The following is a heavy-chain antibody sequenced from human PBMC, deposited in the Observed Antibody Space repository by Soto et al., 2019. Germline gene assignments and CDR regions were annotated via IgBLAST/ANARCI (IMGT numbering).Heavy chain of an antibody. Sequence: WGTLDLPCAVYGGSFSGYYWSWLRQPPGKGLEWIGEINHSGSTNYNPSLKSRVTISVDTSKNQFSLKLSSVTAADTAVYYCARGYMVRGVIQYPNYYYGMDVWGQGTAVTVSS. CDR3: ARGYMVRGVIQYPNYYYGMDV. CDR2: INHSGST. D-gene: IGHD3-10*01. J-gene: IGHJ6*02. CDR1: GGSFSGYY. V-gene: IGHV4-34*01.